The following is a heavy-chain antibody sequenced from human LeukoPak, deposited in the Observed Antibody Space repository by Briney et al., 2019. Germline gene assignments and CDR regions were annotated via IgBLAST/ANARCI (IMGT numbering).Heavy chain of an antibody. CDR1: GGTFSNDA. J-gene: IGHJ3*02. CDR2: VIPTLGIA. CDR3: ARDPGYCSSTSCSRGAFDI. D-gene: IGHD2-2*01. Sequence: SVKVSCKASGGTFSNDAISWVRQAPGQGLEWMGRVIPTLGIALYAQRFKGRVTITADKSTSTAYMELSSLTFEDTAVYFCARDPGYCSSTSCSRGAFDIWGQGTMVTVSS. V-gene: IGHV1-69*04.